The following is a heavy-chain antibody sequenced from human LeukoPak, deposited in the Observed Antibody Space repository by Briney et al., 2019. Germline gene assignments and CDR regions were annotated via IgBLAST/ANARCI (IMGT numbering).Heavy chain of an antibody. J-gene: IGHJ4*02. Sequence: ASVKVSCKASGYTFTTYGISWVRQAPGQGLEWMGWMNPNSDNTDYAQKFQGRVTMTWNTSISTAYMELRSLRSDDTAVYYCARESDYYDSSGYYDYWGQGTLVTVSS. CDR2: MNPNSDNT. CDR1: GYTFTTYG. CDR3: ARESDYYDSSGYYDY. D-gene: IGHD3-22*01. V-gene: IGHV1-8*02.